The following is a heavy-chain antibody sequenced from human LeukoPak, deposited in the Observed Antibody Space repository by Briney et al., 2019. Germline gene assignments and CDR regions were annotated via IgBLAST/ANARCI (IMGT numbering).Heavy chain of an antibody. J-gene: IGHJ5*02. V-gene: IGHV1-69*05. CDR2: IIPIFGTA. CDR1: GGTFSSYA. CDR3: ARDQTRYYYDSSGYHNWFDP. D-gene: IGHD3-22*01. Sequence: SVKVSCKASGGTFSSYAISWVRQAPGQGLEWMGRIIPIFGTANYAQKFQGRVTITTDESTSTAYMELSSLRSEDTAVYYCARDQTRYYYDSSGYHNWFDPWGQGTLVNVFS.